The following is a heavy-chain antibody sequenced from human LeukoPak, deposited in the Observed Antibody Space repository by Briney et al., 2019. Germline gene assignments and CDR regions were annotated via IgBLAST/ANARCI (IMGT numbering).Heavy chain of an antibody. D-gene: IGHD3-9*01. J-gene: IGHJ5*02. CDR2: IYYSGST. V-gene: IGHV4-39*01. CDR1: GGSISSSSYY. Sequence: SETLSLTCTVSGGSISSSSYYWGWIRRPPGKGLEWIGSIYYSGSTYYNPSLKSRVTISVDTSKNQFSLKLSSVTAADTAVYYCAMAIYDILTGHNWFDPWGQGTLVTVSS. CDR3: AMAIYDILTGHNWFDP.